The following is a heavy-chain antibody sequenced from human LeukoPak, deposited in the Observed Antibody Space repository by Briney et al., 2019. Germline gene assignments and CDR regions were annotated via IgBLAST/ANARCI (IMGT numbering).Heavy chain of an antibody. CDR1: RFTLSTYW. Sequence: GGSLRLSCAASRFTLSTYWMSWVRQAPGKGLEWVAHIKQDGSQEYYVDSVKGRFTISRDSAKNSLYLQMNNLRAEDTAVYYCARGVPYDSWSGPHYSDYWGQGTLVTVSS. CDR3: ARGVPYDSWSGPHYSDY. D-gene: IGHD3-3*01. V-gene: IGHV3-7*01. J-gene: IGHJ4*02. CDR2: IKQDGSQE.